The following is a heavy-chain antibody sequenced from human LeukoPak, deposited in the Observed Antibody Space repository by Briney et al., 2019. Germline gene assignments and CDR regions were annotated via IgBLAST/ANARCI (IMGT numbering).Heavy chain of an antibody. V-gene: IGHV3-53*01. CDR1: GFLVSDY. J-gene: IGHJ4*02. CDR3: ARESLLKLELGLGPPASLDY. CDR2: IYTSGSK. Sequence: GGSLRLSCAASGFLVSDYMSWVRQAPGKGLEWVSIIYTSGSKYYADSVKGRFTISRDSSKNTLYLQMSSLRAEDTAVYYCARESLLKLELGLGPPASLDYWGQGTLVTVSS. D-gene: IGHD1-7*01.